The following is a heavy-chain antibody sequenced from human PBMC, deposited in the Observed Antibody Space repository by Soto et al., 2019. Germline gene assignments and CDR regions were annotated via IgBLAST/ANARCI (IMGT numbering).Heavy chain of an antibody. D-gene: IGHD6-19*01. Sequence: EVQLVESGGGLVQPGGSLRLSCSASGFIFSSYEMNWVRQAPGKGLEWVSYISSSATTIYYADSVKGRFTISRDNAKNSLYLQMNSLRAEDTAVYYCARVIRSSGWYWIDYWGQGTLVTVSS. V-gene: IGHV3-48*03. CDR3: ARVIRSSGWYWIDY. CDR1: GFIFSSYE. CDR2: ISSSATTI. J-gene: IGHJ4*02.